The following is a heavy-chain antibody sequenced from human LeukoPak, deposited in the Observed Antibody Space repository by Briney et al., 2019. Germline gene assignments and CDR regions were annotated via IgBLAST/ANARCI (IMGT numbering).Heavy chain of an antibody. CDR2: IYYSGST. V-gene: IGHV4-59*01. D-gene: IGHD5-12*01. Sequence: SETLSLTCTVSGGSISSYYWGWIRQPPGKGLEWIGYIYYSGSTNYNPSLKSRVTISIDTSKNQFSLKLSSATAADTAVYYCARGSRLDSMDVWGQGTTVTVSS. CDR3: ARGSRLDSMDV. J-gene: IGHJ6*02. CDR1: GGSISSYY.